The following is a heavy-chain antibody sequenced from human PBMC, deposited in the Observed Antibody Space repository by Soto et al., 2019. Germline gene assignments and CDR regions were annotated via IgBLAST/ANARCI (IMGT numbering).Heavy chain of an antibody. CDR3: ARDWGEPPAADRHYYAMDV. Sequence: LVKVSCKASGGTFSNYAISWVRQAPGQGLEWMGGIIPSFEKVNYAQKFQGRVTITADEATSTAYMELSSLRSDDTAVYYCARDWGEPPAADRHYYAMDVWGQGTTVTVSS. J-gene: IGHJ6*02. CDR1: GGTFSNYA. D-gene: IGHD3-16*01. V-gene: IGHV1-69*13. CDR2: IIPSFEKV.